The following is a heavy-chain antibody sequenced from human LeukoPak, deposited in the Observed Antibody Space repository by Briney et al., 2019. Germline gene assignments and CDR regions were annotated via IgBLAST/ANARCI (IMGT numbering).Heavy chain of an antibody. V-gene: IGHV1-3*01. CDR1: GYTFTSYA. CDR3: ARDPCSSTSCYGNWFDP. D-gene: IGHD2-2*01. J-gene: IGHJ5*02. CDR2: INAGNGNT. Sequence: ASVKVSCKASGYTFTSYAMHWVRQAPGQRLEWMGWINAGNGNTKYSQKFQGRVTITRDTSASTAYMELSSLRSEGTAVYYCARDPCSSTSCYGNWFDPWGQGTLVTVSS.